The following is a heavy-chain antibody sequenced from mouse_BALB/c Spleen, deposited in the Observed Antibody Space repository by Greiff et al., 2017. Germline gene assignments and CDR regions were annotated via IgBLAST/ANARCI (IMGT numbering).Heavy chain of an antibody. CDR3: ARSSSYYGNYGGAMDY. CDR2: INPYNDGT. Sequence: EVQLQQSGPELVKPGASVKMSCKASGYTFTSYVMHWVKQKPGQGLEWIGYINPYNDGTKYNEKFKGKATLTSDKSSSTAYMELSSLTSEDSAVYYCARSSSYYGNYGGAMDYWGQGTSVTVSS. CDR1: GYTFTSYV. J-gene: IGHJ4*01. D-gene: IGHD2-10*01. V-gene: IGHV1-14*01.